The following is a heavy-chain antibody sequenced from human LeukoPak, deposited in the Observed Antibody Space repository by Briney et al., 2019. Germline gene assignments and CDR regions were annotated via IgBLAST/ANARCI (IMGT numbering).Heavy chain of an antibody. CDR2: IWYDGSNK. Sequence: GGSLRLSCAASGFTFSSYGMHWVRQAPGKGLEWVAVIWYDGSNKYYADSVKGRFTISRDNSKNTLYLQMNSLRAEDTAVYYCASNENYYYGSGSYYKWGHGTLVTVSS. CDR3: ASNENYYYGSGSYYK. J-gene: IGHJ4*01. CDR1: GFTFSSYG. D-gene: IGHD3-10*01. V-gene: IGHV3-33*01.